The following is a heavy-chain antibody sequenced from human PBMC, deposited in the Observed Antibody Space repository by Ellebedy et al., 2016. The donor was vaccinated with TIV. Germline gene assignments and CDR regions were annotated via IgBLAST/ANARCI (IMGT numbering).Heavy chain of an antibody. V-gene: IGHV3-48*04. CDR1: GFTFSSYS. D-gene: IGHD2-2*02. Sequence: PGGSLRLSCTASGFTFSSYSMTWVRQAPGKGLEWISYISSGISIYYADSVKGRFTISRDNAKNSLYLQMNSLRVEDTAVYYCARSPYTGYSDLGFDYWGQGSLVTVSS. CDR2: ISSGISI. CDR3: ARSPYTGYSDLGFDY. J-gene: IGHJ4*02.